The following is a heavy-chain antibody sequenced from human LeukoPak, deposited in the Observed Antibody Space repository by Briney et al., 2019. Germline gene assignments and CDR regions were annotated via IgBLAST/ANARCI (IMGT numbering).Heavy chain of an antibody. CDR2: ISGSGDST. J-gene: IGHJ4*02. V-gene: IGHV3-23*01. D-gene: IGHD6-19*01. CDR3: AKFSGWYYFDY. CDR1: GFTFSTYA. Sequence: GGSLRLSCAASGFTFSTYAMSWVRQAPGKGLEWVSAISGSGDSTYYADSVKGRFTISRDNSKNTLYLQMNSLRAEDTAVYYCAKFSGWYYFDYWGQGTLVTVSS.